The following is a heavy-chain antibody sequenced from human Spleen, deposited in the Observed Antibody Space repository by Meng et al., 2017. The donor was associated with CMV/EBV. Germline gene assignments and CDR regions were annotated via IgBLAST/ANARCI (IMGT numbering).Heavy chain of an antibody. J-gene: IGHJ4*02. CDR3: AIHSGLVC. CDR2: IRYDGSNK. CDR1: GFTFSAYG. V-gene: IGHV3-30*02. D-gene: IGHD3-22*01. Sequence: GGSLRLSCAASGFTFSAYGMHWVRQAPGKGLEWVALIRYDGSNKYYADSVKGRFTISRDNFKNTLYLQMNSLRAEDTAVYYCAIHSGLVCWGQGTLVTVSS.